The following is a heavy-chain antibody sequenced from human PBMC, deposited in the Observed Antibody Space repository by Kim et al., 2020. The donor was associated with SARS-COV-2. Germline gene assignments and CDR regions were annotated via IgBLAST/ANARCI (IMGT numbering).Heavy chain of an antibody. CDR3: AREWSRGKASSKSGASGYGLDV. Sequence: GGSLRLSCEVSGFTFTTYAIYWVRQAPGKGLEWVAIISNDGSKRYYADSVKGRFTLSRDNSKDTAYLQMNSVRGEDTAVYYCAREWSRGKASSKSGASGYGLDVWGQGTTVIVSS. J-gene: IGHJ6*02. CDR2: ISNDGSKR. V-gene: IGHV3-33*01. CDR1: GFTFTTYA. D-gene: IGHD3-10*01.